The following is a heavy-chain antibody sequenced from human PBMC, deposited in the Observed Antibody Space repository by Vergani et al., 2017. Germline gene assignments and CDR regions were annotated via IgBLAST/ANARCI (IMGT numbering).Heavy chain of an antibody. CDR1: GGSVSSGSYY. J-gene: IGHJ2*01. Sequence: QVQLQESGPGLVKPSETLSLTCTVSGGSVSSGSYYWSWIRQPPGKGLEWIGYIYYSGSTNYNPSLKSRVTISVDTSKNQFSLKLSSVTAADTAVYYCARDSFGDYLFDLWGRGTLVTVSS. V-gene: IGHV4-61*01. CDR3: ARDSFGDYLFDL. D-gene: IGHD2-21*01. CDR2: IYYSGST.